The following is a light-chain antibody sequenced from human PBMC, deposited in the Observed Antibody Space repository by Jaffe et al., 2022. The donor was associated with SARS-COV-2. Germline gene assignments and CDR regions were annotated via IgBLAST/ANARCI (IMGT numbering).Light chain of an antibody. J-gene: IGKJ2*01. Sequence: DIQMTQSPSSLSASVGDRVIVTCRASQSISNYLNWYQQKPGKVPKLLIYAASSLQSGVPSRFSGSGSGTDFTLTISSLQPEDFATYYCQQSYSTHTFGQGTKLEIK. CDR3: QQSYSTHT. V-gene: IGKV1-39*01. CDR2: AAS. CDR1: QSISNY.